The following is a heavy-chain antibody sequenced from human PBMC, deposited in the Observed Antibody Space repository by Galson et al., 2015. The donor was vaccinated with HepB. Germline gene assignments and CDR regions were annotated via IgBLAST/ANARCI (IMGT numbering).Heavy chain of an antibody. D-gene: IGHD2-2*02. Sequence: SLRLSCAASGFTFSRYAMHWVPPAPAKGLEWEAVISYDGSNKYYADSVKGRFTISRDNAKNTLYLQMNSLRAEDTAVYYCARGGCSSTSCYRWIVIYYYYGMDVWGQGTTVTVSS. CDR1: GFTFSRYA. CDR2: ISYDGSNK. V-gene: IGHV3-30-3*01. J-gene: IGHJ6*02. CDR3: ARGGCSSTSCYRWIVIYYYYGMDV.